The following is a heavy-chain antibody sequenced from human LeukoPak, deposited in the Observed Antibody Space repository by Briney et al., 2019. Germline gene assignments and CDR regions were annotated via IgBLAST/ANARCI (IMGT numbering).Heavy chain of an antibody. Sequence: PGGSLRLSCAASGFTVSSNYMSWVRQAPGKGLEWVSVIYSGGSTYYADSVKGRFTISRDNSKNTLYLRMNSLRAEDTAVYYCARGYCTNGVCYDYWGQGTLVTVSS. CDR2: IYSGGST. CDR1: GFTVSSNY. V-gene: IGHV3-53*01. D-gene: IGHD2-8*01. CDR3: ARGYCTNGVCYDY. J-gene: IGHJ4*02.